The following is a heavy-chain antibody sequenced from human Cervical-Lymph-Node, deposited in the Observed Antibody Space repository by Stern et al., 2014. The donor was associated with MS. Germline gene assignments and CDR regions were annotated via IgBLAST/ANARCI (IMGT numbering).Heavy chain of an antibody. CDR3: ARDSAALIVSGLPAFYFDW. J-gene: IGHJ4*02. Sequence: QDQLVQPGAEVKKPGASVKISCKASGYTFPSYAIHWVRQAPGQRLEWMGWIHAGSGVTQSSQKFQDRLTITRDTSASTAYMELSSLRSEDTAVYYCARDSAALIVSGLPAFYFDWWGQGTLVTVSS. D-gene: IGHD3-22*01. CDR1: GYTFPSYA. V-gene: IGHV1-3*01. CDR2: IHAGSGVT.